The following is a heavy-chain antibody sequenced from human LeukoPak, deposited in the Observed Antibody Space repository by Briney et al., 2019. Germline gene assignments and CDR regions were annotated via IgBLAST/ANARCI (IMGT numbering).Heavy chain of an antibody. Sequence: GGSLRLSCAASGFTFSNYAMTWVRQAPGKGLEWVSTISGGGGDTYYADSVKGRFNIARDNSKNTLYLQMNSLRAEDTAVYYCAKRVEYSSSSGGYFDYWGQGTLVTVSS. D-gene: IGHD6-6*01. CDR3: AKRVEYSSSSGGYFDY. V-gene: IGHV3-23*01. CDR2: ISGGGGDT. CDR1: GFTFSNYA. J-gene: IGHJ4*02.